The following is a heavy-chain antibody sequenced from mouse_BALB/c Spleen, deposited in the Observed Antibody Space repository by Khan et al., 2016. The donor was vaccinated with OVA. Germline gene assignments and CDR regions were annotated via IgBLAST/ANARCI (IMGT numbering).Heavy chain of an antibody. J-gene: IGHJ3*01. CDR1: GFSLTTYG. CDR3: ARNYDYDEGLAY. CDR2: IWSGGST. Sequence: VQLQESGPGLVQPSQSLSITCTVSGFSLTTYGVHWVRQSPGKGLEWLGVIWSGGSTDYNAVFISRLNISKDNSKSQAFFKMNSLQANDTAIYYCARNYDYDEGLAYWGQGTLVTVSA. D-gene: IGHD2-4*01. V-gene: IGHV2-2*02.